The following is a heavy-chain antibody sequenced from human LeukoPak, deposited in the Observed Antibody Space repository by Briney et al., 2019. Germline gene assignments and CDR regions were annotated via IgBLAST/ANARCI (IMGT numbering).Heavy chain of an antibody. J-gene: IGHJ4*02. Sequence: SQTLSLTCTVSGGSISSGGYYWSWIRQHPGKGLEWIGYIYYSGSTYYNLSLKSRVTISVDTSKNQFSLKLSSVTAADTAVYYCARASSGYYYFDYWGQGTLVTVSS. D-gene: IGHD3-22*01. V-gene: IGHV4-31*03. CDR3: ARASSGYYYFDY. CDR1: GGSISSGGYY. CDR2: IYYSGST.